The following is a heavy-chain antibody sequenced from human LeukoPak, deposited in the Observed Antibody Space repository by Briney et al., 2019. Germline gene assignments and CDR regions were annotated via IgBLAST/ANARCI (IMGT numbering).Heavy chain of an antibody. CDR1: GGTFSSYA. Sequence: ASVKVSCKAPGGTFSSYAISWVRQAPGQGLEWMGGIIPIFGTANYAQKFQGRVTITADESTSTAYMELSSLRSEDTAVYYCARVVSGRYYFDYWGQGTLVTVSS. CDR3: ARVVSGRYYFDY. V-gene: IGHV1-69*13. J-gene: IGHJ4*02. D-gene: IGHD3-3*01. CDR2: IIPIFGTA.